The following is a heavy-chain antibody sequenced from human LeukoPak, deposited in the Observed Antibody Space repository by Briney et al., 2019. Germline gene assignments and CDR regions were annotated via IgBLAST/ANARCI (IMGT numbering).Heavy chain of an antibody. CDR3: AHRKNYYDSSVFDN. J-gene: IGHJ4*02. CDR2: IYWDDDR. V-gene: IGHV2-5*02. Sequence: ESGPTLVNPTQTLTLTCTFSGFSLNTRGVGVGWIRQPPERALEWLALIYWDDDRRYSPSLKSRLTITKDTSKNQVVLTMTNMDPVDTATYFCAHRKNYYDSSVFDNWGQGTLVTVSS. CDR1: GFSLNTRGVG. D-gene: IGHD3-22*01.